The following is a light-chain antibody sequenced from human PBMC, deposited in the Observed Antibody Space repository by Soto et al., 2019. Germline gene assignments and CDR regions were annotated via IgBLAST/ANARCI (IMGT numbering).Light chain of an antibody. CDR1: SSDVGGFNY. CDR3: SSYAGSNNLI. V-gene: IGLV2-8*01. J-gene: IGLJ2*01. Sequence: ALTQPPSASGSPGQSVTISCTGTSSDVGGFNYVSWYQQHPGKAPKLMIYEVSERPSGVPDRFSGSKSGNTASLTVSGLQAEDEADYYCSSYAGSNNLIFGGGTKLTVL. CDR2: EVS.